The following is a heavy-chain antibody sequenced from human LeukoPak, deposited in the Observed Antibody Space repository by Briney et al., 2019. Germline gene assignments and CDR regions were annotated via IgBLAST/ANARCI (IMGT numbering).Heavy chain of an antibody. D-gene: IGHD2-21*02. V-gene: IGHV4-34*01. CDR3: AKSDGYGLIDY. Sequence: SETLSLTCAVYGGSLSGYYWGWIRQPPGKGLEWIGNIYSSGSTYFNSSLKSRVTISIDTSKNQVSLKMSSVTAADTAVYYCAKSDGYGLIDYWGQGTLVTVSS. J-gene: IGHJ4*01. CDR1: GGSLSGYY. CDR2: IYSSGST.